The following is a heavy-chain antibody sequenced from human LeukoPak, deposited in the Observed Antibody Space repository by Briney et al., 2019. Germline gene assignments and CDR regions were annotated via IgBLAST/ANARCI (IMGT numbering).Heavy chain of an antibody. Sequence: GGSLRLTRAASGFTFSSYAMHWVRQAPGKGLEWVAVISYDGSNKYYADSMKGRFTISRDNSKNTLYLQMNSLRAEDTAVYYCARGAYQLPPLMVYYYYYMDVWGKGTTVTVSS. CDR3: ARGAYQLPPLMVYYYYYMDV. CDR1: GFTFSSYA. V-gene: IGHV3-30*01. CDR2: ISYDGSNK. J-gene: IGHJ6*03. D-gene: IGHD2-2*01.